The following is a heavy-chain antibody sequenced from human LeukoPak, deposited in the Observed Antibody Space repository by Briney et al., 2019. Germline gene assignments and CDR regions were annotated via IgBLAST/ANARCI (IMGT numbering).Heavy chain of an antibody. CDR1: GFTFSSYS. Sequence: GGSLRLSCAASGFTFSSYSMNWVRQAPGKGLEWVSSISSSSSYIYYADSVKGRFTISRDNAKNSLYLKMNSLRAEDTAVYYCASPNYYDSSGCRYWGQGTLVTVSS. D-gene: IGHD3-22*01. CDR3: ASPNYYDSSGCRY. CDR2: ISSSSSYI. J-gene: IGHJ4*02. V-gene: IGHV3-21*01.